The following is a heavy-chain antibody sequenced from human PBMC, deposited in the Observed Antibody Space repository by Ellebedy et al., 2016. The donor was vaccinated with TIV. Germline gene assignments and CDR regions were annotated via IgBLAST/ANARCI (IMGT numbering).Heavy chain of an antibody. V-gene: IGHV1-46*01. D-gene: IGHD2-2*01. CDR3: ARDHVEVPAALFYCDY. Sequence: AASVKVSCKASGYTFTSYYIHSVRQLPGQGLEWMGRIDQRGDRRSYAQQFQGRVTMTSDTSTSTVYMELSSLKSEDTAVYYCARDHVEVPAALFYCDYWGKGALVAVSS. CDR2: IDQRGDRR. CDR1: GYTFTSYY. J-gene: IGHJ4*02.